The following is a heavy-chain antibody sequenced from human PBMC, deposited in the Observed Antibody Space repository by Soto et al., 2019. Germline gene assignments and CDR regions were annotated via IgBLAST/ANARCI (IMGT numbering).Heavy chain of an antibody. CDR1: SYTFSTYA. CDR2: ISIYNGNT. V-gene: IGHV1-18*01. J-gene: IGHJ5*02. D-gene: IGHD2-2*01. Sequence: QVQLVQSGAEVKKPGASVKVSCKASSYTFSTYAINWVRQAPGQGLEWMGWISIYNGNTNYAQNLQGRVTMTADTSTSTAYMELRSLRSDDTAFYYSARTSPEGVVVVPAPLYIWFDPWGQGTLVTVSS. CDR3: ARTSPEGVVVVPAPLYIWFDP.